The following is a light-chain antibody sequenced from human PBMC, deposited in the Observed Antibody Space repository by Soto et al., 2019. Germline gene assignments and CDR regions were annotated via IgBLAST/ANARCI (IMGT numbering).Light chain of an antibody. V-gene: IGKV3-20*01. CDR3: QQYDVSPIT. J-gene: IGKJ5*01. CDR2: DAS. Sequence: EIVLTQSPDTLSLSPGERATLSCRASQSVRSERLAWYQHKRGQAPRLVIFDASSRATGIPERFSGSGSGTDFTLTITRLEPADFAVYFCQQYDVSPITFGLGTRLEIK. CDR1: QSVRSER.